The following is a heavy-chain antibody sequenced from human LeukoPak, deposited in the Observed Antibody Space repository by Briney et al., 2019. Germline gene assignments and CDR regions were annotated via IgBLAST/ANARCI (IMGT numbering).Heavy chain of an antibody. D-gene: IGHD2-2*01. CDR1: GGSISSSSCY. CDR2: IYYSGST. J-gene: IGHJ4*02. V-gene: IGHV4-39*01. Sequence: PSETLSLTCTVSGGSISSSSCYWGWIRQPPGKGLEWIGSIYYSGSTYYNPSLKSRVTISVDTSKNQFSLKLSSVTAADTAVYYCARRGYCSSTSCRTFDYWGQGTLVTVSS. CDR3: ARRGYCSSTSCRTFDY.